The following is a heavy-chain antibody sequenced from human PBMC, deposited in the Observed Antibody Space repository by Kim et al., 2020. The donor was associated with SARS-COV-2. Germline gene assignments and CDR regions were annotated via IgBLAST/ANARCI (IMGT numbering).Heavy chain of an antibody. D-gene: IGHD3-10*02. CDR2: IYSGTT. CDR1: GASMSDSGYYY. J-gene: IGHJ4*01. V-gene: IGHV4-39*01. Sequence: SETLSLTCTVSGASMSDSGYYYWGWIRQPPGKGLEYIGRIYSGTTYYNPSLKRRVTISEYTSKNQFYLHVSSVTAADTAMYYCTSPVLGAEVNAFD. CDR3: TSPVLGAEVNAFD.